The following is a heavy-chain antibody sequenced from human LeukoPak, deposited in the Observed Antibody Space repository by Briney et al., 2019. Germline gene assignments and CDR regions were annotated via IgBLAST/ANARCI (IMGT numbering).Heavy chain of an antibody. CDR1: GFTFRIFE. CDR3: ARTAHDLRGQRLVPGFDS. J-gene: IGHJ4*02. V-gene: IGHV3-48*03. CDR2: IGTITSTT. Sequence: PGGSLRLSCAASGFTFRIFEMNWVRQAPGKGLEWVSYIGTITSTTYYADSVKGRFTVSRDDAKSSLYLQMSSLRAEDTAVYYCARTAHDLRGQRLVPGFDSWGQGTLVTVSS. D-gene: IGHD6-13*01.